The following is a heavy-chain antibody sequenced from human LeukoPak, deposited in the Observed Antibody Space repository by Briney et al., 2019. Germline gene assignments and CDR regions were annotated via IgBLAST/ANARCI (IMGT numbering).Heavy chain of an antibody. Sequence: PSETLSLTCTVSGGSISSYYWSWIRQAPGKGLEWIGYIYYSGSTNYNPPLKRQVTISVDTSKNQFSLKLSSVTDADTAVYYCARRNWGMGSGWYYYYYYMDVWGKGTTVTISS. CDR3: ARRNWGMGSGWYYYYYYMDV. D-gene: IGHD6-19*01. CDR1: GGSISSYY. J-gene: IGHJ6*03. CDR2: IYYSGST. V-gene: IGHV4-59*01.